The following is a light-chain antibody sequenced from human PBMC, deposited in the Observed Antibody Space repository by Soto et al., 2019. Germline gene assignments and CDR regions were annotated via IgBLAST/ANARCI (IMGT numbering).Light chain of an antibody. CDR2: TAS. J-gene: IGKJ5*01. CDR3: QQRYSTPIT. Sequence: EIQMTRSRSSPSASVGHTFTITCLPSQSISTYLNWYQQKPGKAPSIMIYTASSLHSGVPSRFSGSGSGTDFTLTISSLQHEDFATYDGQQRYSTPITFGQGTRLEIK. V-gene: IGKV1-39*01. CDR1: QSISTY.